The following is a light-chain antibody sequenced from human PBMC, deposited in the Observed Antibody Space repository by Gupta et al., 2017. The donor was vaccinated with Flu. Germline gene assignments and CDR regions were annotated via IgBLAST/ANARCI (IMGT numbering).Light chain of an antibody. CDR1: SSDVADYNS. J-gene: IGLJ2*01. V-gene: IGLV2-14*03. CDR2: DVS. Sequence: QSALTQPASVSGSPGQSITISCTGTSSDVADYNSVSWYQHHPGKAPKLMIYDVSDRPSGVSDRFSGSKSGNTASLTISGLQAEDEADYYCSSYTSSSTVAFGGGTKLTVL. CDR3: SSYTSSSTVA.